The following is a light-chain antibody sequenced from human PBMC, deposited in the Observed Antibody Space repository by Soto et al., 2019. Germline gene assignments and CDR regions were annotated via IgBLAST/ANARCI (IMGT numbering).Light chain of an antibody. J-gene: IGKJ5*01. V-gene: IGKV3-15*01. Sequence: IVMTQSPYTLSVKQGERATLTCRAGQGVTTNFAWYQQKSGQSPRLLIYDVSIRATGVPARFSATGSETDFTLTISGLQSGDSAVYFCQQYNNWPFSFGQGTRLEI. CDR3: QQYNNWPFS. CDR2: DVS. CDR1: QGVTTN.